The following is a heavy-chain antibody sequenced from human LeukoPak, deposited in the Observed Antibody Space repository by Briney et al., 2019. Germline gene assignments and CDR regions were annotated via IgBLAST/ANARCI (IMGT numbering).Heavy chain of an antibody. Sequence: GGSLRLSCAASGFTVSSNYMSWVRQAPGKGLEWVSVIYSGGSTYYADSVKGRFTISRDNSKNTLYLQMNSLRAEDTAVYYCAKDLGEWELLFDYWGQGTLVTVSS. CDR1: GFTVSSNY. D-gene: IGHD1-26*01. CDR3: AKDLGEWELLFDY. J-gene: IGHJ4*02. V-gene: IGHV3-53*01. CDR2: IYSGGST.